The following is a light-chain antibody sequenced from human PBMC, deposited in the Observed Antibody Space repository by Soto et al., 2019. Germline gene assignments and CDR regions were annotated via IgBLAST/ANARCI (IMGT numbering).Light chain of an antibody. J-gene: IGLJ1*01. CDR1: SSDVGGYNY. V-gene: IGLV2-14*01. CDR2: EVS. CDR3: SSYRSSSTLDYV. Sequence: QSVLTQPASVSGSPGQSITISCTGTSSDVGGYNYVSWYQQHPGKAPKLTIYEVSNRPSGVSDRFSGSKSGNTASLTISGLQAEDEADYYCSSYRSSSTLDYVFGTGTKLTVL.